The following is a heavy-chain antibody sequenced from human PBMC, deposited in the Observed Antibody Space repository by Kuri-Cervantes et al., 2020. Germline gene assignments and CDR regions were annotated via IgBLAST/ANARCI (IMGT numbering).Heavy chain of an antibody. CDR3: ARQGGIGGNSQFDP. V-gene: IGHV4-59*08. J-gene: IGHJ5*02. D-gene: IGHD2/OR15-2a*01. Sequence: SETLSLTCTVSGDSITNYYWSWIRQPPGKGLEWIGYMYNSGRTSYIPSLKSRVTISVDMSKNQFSLRLNSVTAADTAVYFCARQGGIGGNSQFDPWGQGALVTVSS. CDR1: GDSITNYY. CDR2: MYNSGRT.